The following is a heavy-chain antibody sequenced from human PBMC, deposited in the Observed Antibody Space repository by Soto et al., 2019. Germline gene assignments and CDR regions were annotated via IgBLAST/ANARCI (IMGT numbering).Heavy chain of an antibody. CDR3: ARHVGYSGYDSLPYYYGMDV. CDR1: GYSFTSYW. Sequence: PGESLKISCKGSGYSFTSYWIGWVRQMPGKGLEWMGIIYPGDSDTRYSPSFQGQVTISADKSISTAYLQWSSLKASDTAMYYCARHVGYSGYDSLPYYYGMDVWGQGTTVTVSS. V-gene: IGHV5-51*01. CDR2: IYPGDSDT. J-gene: IGHJ6*02. D-gene: IGHD5-12*01.